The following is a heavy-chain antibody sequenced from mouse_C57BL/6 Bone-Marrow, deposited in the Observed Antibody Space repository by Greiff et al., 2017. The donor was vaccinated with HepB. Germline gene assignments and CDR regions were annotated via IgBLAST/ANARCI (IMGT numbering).Heavy chain of an antibody. Sequence: EVKLVESGGDLVKPGGSLKLSCAASGFTFSTYGMSWVRQTPDKRLEWVATVSTGGGYTYYPDSVKGRFTISRDNATNTLYLQMSGLKSEDTAMFYCTRLDYYSESTGFAYGGRGTVVTVSA. CDR1: GFTFSTYG. CDR2: VSTGGGYT. V-gene: IGHV5-6*01. CDR3: TRLDYYSESTGFAY. J-gene: IGHJ3*01. D-gene: IGHD1-1*01.